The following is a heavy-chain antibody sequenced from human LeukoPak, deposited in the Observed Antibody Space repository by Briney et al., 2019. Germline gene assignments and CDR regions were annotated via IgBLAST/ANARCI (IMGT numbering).Heavy chain of an antibody. Sequence: PGGSLRLSCAASGFTFSSYGMHWVRQAPGKGLEWVAFIRYDGSNKYYADSVKGRFTISRDNAKNSLYLQMNSLRAEDTAVYYCARVHVDIVPHFDYWGQGTLVTVSS. J-gene: IGHJ4*02. CDR2: IRYDGSNK. CDR3: ARVHVDIVPHFDY. D-gene: IGHD5-12*01. CDR1: GFTFSSYG. V-gene: IGHV3-30*02.